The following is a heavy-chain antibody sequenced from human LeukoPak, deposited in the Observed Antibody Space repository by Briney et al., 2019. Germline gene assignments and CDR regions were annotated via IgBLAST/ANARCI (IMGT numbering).Heavy chain of an antibody. V-gene: IGHV4-61*02. CDR1: GGSISSGSYY. CDR3: ARVDSSGYGNKFDY. CDR2: IYTSGST. J-gene: IGHJ4*02. Sequence: TSETLSLTCTVSGGSISSGSYYWSWIRQPAGKGLEWIGRIYTSGSTNYNPSLKSRVTISVDTSKNQFSLKLSSVTAADTAVYYCARVDSSGYGNKFDYWGQGTLVTVFS. D-gene: IGHD3-22*01.